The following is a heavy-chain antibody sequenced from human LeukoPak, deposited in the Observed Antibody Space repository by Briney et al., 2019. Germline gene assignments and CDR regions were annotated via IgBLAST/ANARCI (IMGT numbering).Heavy chain of an antibody. D-gene: IGHD5-24*01. CDR3: ARGVRWLQLSYFDY. J-gene: IGHJ4*02. CDR1: SGSTSSGVYY. CDR2: IYYSGST. V-gene: IGHV4-31*03. Sequence: SQTLSLTRPVSSGSTSSGVYYWSWIRQHPGKGLEWIGYIYYSGSTYYNPSLKSRVTISVDTSKNQFSLKLSSVTAADTAVYYCARGVRWLQLSYFDYWGQGTLVTVSS.